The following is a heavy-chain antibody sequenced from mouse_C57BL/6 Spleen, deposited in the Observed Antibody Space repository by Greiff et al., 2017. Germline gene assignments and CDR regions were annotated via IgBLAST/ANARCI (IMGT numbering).Heavy chain of an antibody. D-gene: IGHD2-4*01. Sequence: QVQLQQPGAELVKPGASVKLSCKASGYTFTSYWMPWVKQRPGRGLEWIGRIDPNSGGTKYNEKFKSKATLTVDKPSSTSYMPLSSLTAEDSAVYYCARNENDDYDAIYFDYWGQGTTLTVSS. CDR1: GYTFTSYW. CDR2: IDPNSGGT. CDR3: ARNENDDYDAIYFDY. V-gene: IGHV1-72*01. J-gene: IGHJ2*01.